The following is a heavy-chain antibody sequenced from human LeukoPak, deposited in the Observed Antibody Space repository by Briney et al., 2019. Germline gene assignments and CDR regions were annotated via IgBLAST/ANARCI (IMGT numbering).Heavy chain of an antibody. CDR3: ARAVQEYYDILTGLYYYYYYMDV. D-gene: IGHD3-9*01. CDR2: IYYSGST. CDR1: GGSISSSRHY. V-gene: IGHV4-39*07. Sequence: SETLSLTCTVSGGSISSSRHYWGWISQPPGKGLEWIGSIYYSGSTYYSPSLKSRVAISLDTSKNQFSLKLSSVTAADTAVCYCARAVQEYYDILTGLYYYYYYMDVWGKGTTVTISS. J-gene: IGHJ6*03.